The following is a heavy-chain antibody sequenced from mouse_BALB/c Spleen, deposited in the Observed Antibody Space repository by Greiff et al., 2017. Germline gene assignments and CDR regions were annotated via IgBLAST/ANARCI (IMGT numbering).Heavy chain of an antibody. V-gene: IGHV14-3*02. CDR2: IDPANGNT. Sequence: EVQLQESGAELVKPGASVKLSCTASGFNIKDTYMHWVKQRPEQGLEWIGRIDPANGNTKYDPKFQGKATITADTSSNTAYLQLSSLTSEDTAVYYCARLSWFAYWGQGTLVTVSA. CDR1: GFNIKDTY. J-gene: IGHJ3*01. CDR3: ARLSWFAY.